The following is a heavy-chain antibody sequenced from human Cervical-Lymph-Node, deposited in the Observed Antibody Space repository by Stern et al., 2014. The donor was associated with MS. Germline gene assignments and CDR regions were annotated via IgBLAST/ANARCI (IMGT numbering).Heavy chain of an antibody. CDR2: XLPIFGTA. J-gene: IGHJ1*01. D-gene: IGHD6-19*01. CDR3: ARNQPVAGRRFAEYCQH. V-gene: IGHV1-69*01. Sequence: QVQLVQSGAEVKKPGSSVKVSCKASGRTFRSYAISWVRQAPGHGLEWMGEXLPIFGTANDAQKFQGRVTITADESTSTAYRELSSLRSEDAAVYDCARNQPVAGRRFAEYCQHWGQGTLVTVSS. CDR1: GRTFRSYA.